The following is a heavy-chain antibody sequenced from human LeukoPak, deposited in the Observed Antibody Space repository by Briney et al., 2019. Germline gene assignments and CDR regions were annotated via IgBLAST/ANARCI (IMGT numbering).Heavy chain of an antibody. Sequence: GASVKVSCKASGYTFTSYAMNWVRQAPGQGLEWMGWINTNTGNPTYAQGFTGRFVFSLDTSVSTAYLQISSLKAEDTAVYYCARDTGFGITIFGVVIGNWFDPWGQGTLVTVSS. CDR3: ARDTGFGITIFGVVIGNWFDP. CDR1: GYTFTSYA. V-gene: IGHV7-4-1*02. D-gene: IGHD3-3*01. J-gene: IGHJ5*02. CDR2: INTNTGNP.